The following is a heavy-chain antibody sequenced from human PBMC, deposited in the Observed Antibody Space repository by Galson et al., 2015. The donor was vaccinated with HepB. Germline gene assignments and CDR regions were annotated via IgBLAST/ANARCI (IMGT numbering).Heavy chain of an antibody. CDR1: GFTFTSDG. Sequence: LRLSCAASGFTFTSDGMNWVRQAPGKGLEWIGSIYYSGSTYYNPSLKSRVTISVDTSKNQFSLKLSSVTAADTAVYYCAREDIAAAGTIDYWGQGTLVTVSS. CDR2: IYYSGST. J-gene: IGHJ4*02. V-gene: IGHV4-39*07. CDR3: AREDIAAAGTIDY. D-gene: IGHD6-13*01.